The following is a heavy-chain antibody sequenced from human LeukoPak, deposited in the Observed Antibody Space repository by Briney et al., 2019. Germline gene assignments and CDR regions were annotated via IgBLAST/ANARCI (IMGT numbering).Heavy chain of an antibody. V-gene: IGHV3-7*03. CDR2: IKQDGSDK. CDR1: GFTFRNNW. D-gene: IGHD2-15*01. J-gene: IGHJ4*02. CDR3: ARDGYCSGGSCYVDY. Sequence: PGGSLRLSCAASGFTFRNNWMSWVRQAPGKGLEWVANIKQDGSDKNYVDSVKGRFTISRDNAKNSLYLQMNSLRAEDTALYYCARDGYCSGGSCYVDYWGQGTLVTVSS.